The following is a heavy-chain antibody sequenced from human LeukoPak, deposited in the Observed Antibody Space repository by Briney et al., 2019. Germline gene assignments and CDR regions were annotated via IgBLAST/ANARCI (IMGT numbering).Heavy chain of an antibody. CDR3: VNYGMDV. Sequence: GGSLRLSCAASGFTFSMYAMHWVRQAPGKGLEYVSAISSDGGSTYYASSVKGRFTISGDNSKNTLYLQMGSLRAEDMAVYYCVNYGMDVWGQGTTVTVSS. J-gene: IGHJ6*02. CDR1: GFTFSMYA. V-gene: IGHV3-64*01. CDR2: ISSDGGST.